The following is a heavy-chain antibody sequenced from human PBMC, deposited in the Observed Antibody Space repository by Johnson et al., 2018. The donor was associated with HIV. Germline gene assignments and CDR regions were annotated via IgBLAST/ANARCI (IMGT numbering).Heavy chain of an antibody. CDR3: ARVGANFDAFDI. Sequence: EQLVESGGGVVQPGGSLRLSCAASGFTFDDYGMSWVLQAPGKGLEWVSGINWNGGSTGYADSVKGRFTISRDNAKNSLYLQMNSLRAEDTALYYCARVGANFDAFDIWGQGTMVTVSS. CDR2: INWNGGST. D-gene: IGHD4/OR15-4a*01. V-gene: IGHV3-20*04. CDR1: GFTFDDYG. J-gene: IGHJ3*02.